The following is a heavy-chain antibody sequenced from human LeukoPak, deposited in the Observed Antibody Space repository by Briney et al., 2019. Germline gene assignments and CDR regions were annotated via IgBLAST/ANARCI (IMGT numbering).Heavy chain of an antibody. D-gene: IGHD4-17*01. J-gene: IGHJ4*02. CDR2: ISGSGGST. CDR1: GFDFSGFS. Sequence: GGSLRLSCVVSGFDFSGFSMSWFRQAPGKGLEWVSAISGSGGSTYYADSVKGRFTISRDNSKNTLYLQMNSLRAEDTAVYYCAKDDGDYSYFDYWGQGTLVTVSS. V-gene: IGHV3-23*01. CDR3: AKDDGDYSYFDY.